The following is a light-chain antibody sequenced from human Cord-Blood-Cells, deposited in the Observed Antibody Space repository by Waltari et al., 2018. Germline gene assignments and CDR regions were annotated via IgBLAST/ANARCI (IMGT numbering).Light chain of an antibody. CDR1: SSDVGGYNY. V-gene: IGLV2-14*01. CDR2: DVS. Sequence: QSALTQPASVSGSPGQSITISCTGTSSDVGGYNYVSWYQQHPGKAPKLMIYDVSKRPSGVSNRVSGSKSGNTASLTISGLQAEDEADYYCSSDTSSPYVFGTGTKVTVL. CDR3: SSDTSSPYV. J-gene: IGLJ1*01.